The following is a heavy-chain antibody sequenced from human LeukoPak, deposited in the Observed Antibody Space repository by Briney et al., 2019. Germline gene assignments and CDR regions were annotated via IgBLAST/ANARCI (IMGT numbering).Heavy chain of an antibody. D-gene: IGHD3-22*01. CDR1: GGSISSYY. Sequence: SETLSLTCTVSGGSISSYYWSWIRQPPGKGLEWIGYIYDSGSTKYNPSLKSRVTMSVDTSKNQFSLKLSSVTAADTAVYHCVRTYYYDSSGYLNHWFDPWGQGTLVTVSS. V-gene: IGHV4-59*08. CDR2: IYDSGST. CDR3: VRTYYYDSSGYLNHWFDP. J-gene: IGHJ5*02.